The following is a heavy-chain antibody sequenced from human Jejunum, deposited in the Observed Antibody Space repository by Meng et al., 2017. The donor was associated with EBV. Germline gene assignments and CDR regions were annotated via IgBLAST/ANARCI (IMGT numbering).Heavy chain of an antibody. V-gene: IGHV4-34*01. D-gene: IGHD3-10*01. Sequence: QMWDDGRFRLWEPLAPACAGDGGSFSDSYWTWTRQPPGKGREWIGEINHGGRGIYNPSIKSRVTISVETSKTQFSLKLSSVTAADTAVYYCASLGGYASGTYYPIDPWGQGTLVTVSS. CDR3: ASLGGYASGTYYPIDP. J-gene: IGHJ5*02. CDR2: INHGGRG. CDR1: GGSFSDSY.